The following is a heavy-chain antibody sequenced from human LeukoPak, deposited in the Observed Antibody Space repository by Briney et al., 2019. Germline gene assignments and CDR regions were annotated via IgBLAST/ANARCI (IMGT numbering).Heavy chain of an antibody. V-gene: IGHV1-69*13. D-gene: IGHD6-19*01. CDR1: GGTFSSYA. Sequence: ASVKVSCKASGGTFSSYAISWVRQAPGQGLEWMGGIIPIFGTANYAQKFQGRVTITADESTSTAYMELSSLRSEDTAVYYCARVGIAVAGTERYYFDYWGQGTLVTVSS. CDR3: ARVGIAVAGTERYYFDY. CDR2: IIPIFGTA. J-gene: IGHJ4*02.